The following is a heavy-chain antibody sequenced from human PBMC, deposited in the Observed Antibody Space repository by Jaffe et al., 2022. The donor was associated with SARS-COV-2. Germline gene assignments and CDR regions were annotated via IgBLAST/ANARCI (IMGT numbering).Heavy chain of an antibody. CDR3: VRRNYDSGNHRYFDY. CDR1: GFTFSSYN. J-gene: IGHJ4*02. D-gene: IGHD3-10*01. V-gene: IGHV3-64D*09. Sequence: EVQLVESGGGLVQPGGSLRLSCSASGFTFSSYNMHWVRQAPGKGLESVSAISDSGGSTYYADSVKGRFTISRDNSKNTLYLQMSSLRAEDTAVYYCVRRNYDSGNHRYFDYWGQGTLVTVSS. CDR2: ISDSGGST.